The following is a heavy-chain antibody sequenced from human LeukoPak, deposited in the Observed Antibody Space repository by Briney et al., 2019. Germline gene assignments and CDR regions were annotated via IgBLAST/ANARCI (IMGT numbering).Heavy chain of an antibody. CDR1: GYAFTGYD. J-gene: IGHJ4*02. Sequence: ASVKVSCKASGYAFTGYDINWVLQATGQGLEWMGWMNPNTGDTGYAQTFQGRLIMTRNTSIDTAYMQLSGLRSEDTAIYYCTRGSLSGSSRDYWGQGTLVTVSS. V-gene: IGHV1-8*01. CDR2: MNPNTGDT. D-gene: IGHD1-26*01. CDR3: TRGSLSGSSRDY.